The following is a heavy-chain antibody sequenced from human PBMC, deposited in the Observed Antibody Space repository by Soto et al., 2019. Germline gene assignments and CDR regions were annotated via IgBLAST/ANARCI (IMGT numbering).Heavy chain of an antibody. CDR2: IYYSGST. V-gene: IGHV4-31*03. J-gene: IGHJ6*02. D-gene: IGHD3-10*01. CDR1: GGSISSGGYY. Sequence: SETLSLTCTVSGGSISSGGYYWSWIRQHPGKGLEWIGYIYYSGSTYYNPSLKSRVTISVDTSKNQFSLKLSSVTAADTAVYYCARVYYGSGSYQSYSYYGMDVWGQGTTVT. CDR3: ARVYYGSGSYQSYSYYGMDV.